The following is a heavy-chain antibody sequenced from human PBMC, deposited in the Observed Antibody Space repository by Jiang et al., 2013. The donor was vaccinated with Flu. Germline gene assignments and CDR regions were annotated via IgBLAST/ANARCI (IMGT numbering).Heavy chain of an antibody. CDR3: ARGGTGSSKRMFDN. J-gene: IGHJ5*02. D-gene: IGHD6-13*01. CDR2: TYYRSKWYN. V-gene: IGHV6-1*01. Sequence: QTLSLTCAISGDSVSSNSATWNWIRQSPSRGLEWLGRTYYRSKWYNDYAVSVKSRITINPDTSKNQFSVQLNSVTPEDTAVYYCARGGTGSSKRMFDNWGQGTLVTVSS. CDR1: GDSVSSNSAT.